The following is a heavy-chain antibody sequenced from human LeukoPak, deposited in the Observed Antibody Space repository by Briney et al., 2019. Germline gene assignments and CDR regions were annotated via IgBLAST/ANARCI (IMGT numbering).Heavy chain of an antibody. Sequence: ASVNVSCKTSGYTFIGYYMHWVRQAPGQGLEWMGLMNPNSGATNYEQKFQGRVSLTRDMSISTAYLELTSVTSDDTAVYYCARDGSGSGWYFFDYWGQGTLVTVSS. CDR2: MNPNSGAT. CDR1: GYTFIGYY. V-gene: IGHV1-2*02. D-gene: IGHD6-19*01. J-gene: IGHJ4*02. CDR3: ARDGSGSGWYFFDY.